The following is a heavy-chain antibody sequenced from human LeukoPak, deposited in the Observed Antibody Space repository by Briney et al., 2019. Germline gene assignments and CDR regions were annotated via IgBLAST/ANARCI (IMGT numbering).Heavy chain of an antibody. Sequence: SETLSLTCTVSGGSISSYYWSWIRQPPGKGLEWIGYIYYSGSTNYNPSLKSRVTISVDTSKNQFSLKLSSVTAADRAVYYCARGMRFGEFFFDYWGQGTLVTVSS. V-gene: IGHV4-59*01. CDR2: IYYSGST. D-gene: IGHD3-10*01. CDR3: ARGMRFGEFFFDY. J-gene: IGHJ4*02. CDR1: GGSISSYY.